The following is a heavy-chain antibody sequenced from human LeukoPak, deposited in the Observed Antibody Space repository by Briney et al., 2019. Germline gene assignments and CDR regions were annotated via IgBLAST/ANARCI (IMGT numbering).Heavy chain of an antibody. V-gene: IGHV1-69*04. J-gene: IGHJ6*02. CDR2: IIPILNIP. CDR3: AREKMEVGYYGLDV. CDR1: GGTFDNSA. D-gene: IGHD1-1*01. Sequence: SVKVSCKASGGTFDNSAINWVRQALGQGLEWMGRIIPILNIPNYAQKLQGRVTIAADKSTSTAYMELSSLRSDDTAVYYCAREKMEVGYYGLDVWGQGTTVTVSS.